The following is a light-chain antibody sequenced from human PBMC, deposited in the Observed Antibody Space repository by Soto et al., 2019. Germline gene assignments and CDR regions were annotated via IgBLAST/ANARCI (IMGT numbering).Light chain of an antibody. Sequence: LTQPASVSGSPGQSITISCTGTSSDVGGYNYVSWYQQHPGKAHKLMIYDVSNRPSGVSNRFSGSKSGNTASLTISWLQAEDEADYYCSSYTSSIPYVFGTGTKVTVL. V-gene: IGLV2-14*01. CDR1: SSDVGGYNY. CDR3: SSYTSSIPYV. CDR2: DVS. J-gene: IGLJ1*01.